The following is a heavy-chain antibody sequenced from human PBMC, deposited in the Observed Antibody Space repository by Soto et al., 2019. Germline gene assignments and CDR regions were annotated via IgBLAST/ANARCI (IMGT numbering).Heavy chain of an antibody. D-gene: IGHD4-17*01. J-gene: IGHJ4*02. CDR3: ATRSVTAPR. CDR1: GFSVSSNY. CDR2: IYSGGST. V-gene: IGHV3-53*04. Sequence: QPGGSLRLSCAASGFSVSSNYMSWVRQAPGKGLECVSLIYSGGSTYYADSVKGRFTISRHNFNNTLYLQMNSLRSDDTAVYYCATRSVTAPRWGQGTLVTVSS.